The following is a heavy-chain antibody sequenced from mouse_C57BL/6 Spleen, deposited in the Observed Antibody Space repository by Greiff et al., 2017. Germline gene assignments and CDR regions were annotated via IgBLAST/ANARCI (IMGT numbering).Heavy chain of an antibody. J-gene: IGHJ2*01. CDR3: ARHGGYDAEVDY. V-gene: IGHV5-6*01. D-gene: IGHD2-2*01. CDR2: ISSGGSYT. Sequence: EVQVVESGGDLVKPGGSLKLSCAASGFTFSSYGMSWVRQTPDKRLEWVATISSGGSYTYYPDSVKGRFTISRDNAKNTLYLQMSSLKSEDTAMYYGARHGGYDAEVDYWGQGTTLTVSS. CDR1: GFTFSSYG.